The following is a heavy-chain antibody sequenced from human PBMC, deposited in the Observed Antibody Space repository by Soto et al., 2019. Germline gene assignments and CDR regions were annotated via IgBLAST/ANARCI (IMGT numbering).Heavy chain of an antibody. CDR3: ARVGCSGGSCFDGMDV. V-gene: IGHV1-69*12. Sequence: QVQLVQSGAEVKKPGSSVKISCKASGGTFSSYAISWVRQAPGQGLEWMGGIIPIFGTANYAQKFQGRVTITADESTSTAYMELSSLRSEDTAVYYCARVGCSGGSCFDGMDVWGQGTTVTVSS. CDR1: GGTFSSYA. D-gene: IGHD2-15*01. CDR2: IIPIFGTA. J-gene: IGHJ6*02.